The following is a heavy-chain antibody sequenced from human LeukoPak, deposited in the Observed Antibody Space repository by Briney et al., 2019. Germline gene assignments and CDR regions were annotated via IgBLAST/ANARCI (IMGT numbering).Heavy chain of an antibody. D-gene: IGHD6-13*01. J-gene: IGHJ4*02. CDR2: INHSGST. V-gene: IGHV4-34*01. CDR3: ARGPTKSRDSSSWYLSY. Sequence: SETLSLTCAVYGGSFSSYYWSWIRQPPGKGLEWIGEINHSGSTNYNPSLKSRVTISVDTSKNQFSLKLSSVTAADTAVYYCARGPTKSRDSSSWYLSYWGQGTLVTVSS. CDR1: GGSFSSYY.